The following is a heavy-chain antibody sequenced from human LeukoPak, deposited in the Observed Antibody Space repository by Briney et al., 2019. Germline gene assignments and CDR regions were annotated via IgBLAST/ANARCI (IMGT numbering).Heavy chain of an antibody. J-gene: IGHJ4*02. CDR1: GYSFTSYW. Sequence: GESLKISCQGSGYSFTSYWIGWVRQMPGKGLEWMGIIYPGDSDTRYSPSFQGQVTISADKSISTAYLQWSSLKASDTAMYYCARLGIAAAGTGGYFDYWGQGTLVTVSS. CDR3: ARLGIAAAGTGGYFDY. V-gene: IGHV5-51*01. CDR2: IYPGDSDT. D-gene: IGHD6-13*01.